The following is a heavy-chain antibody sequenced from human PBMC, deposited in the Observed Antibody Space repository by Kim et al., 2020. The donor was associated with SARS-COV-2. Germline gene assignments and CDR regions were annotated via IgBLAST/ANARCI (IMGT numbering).Heavy chain of an antibody. V-gene: IGHV3-43*02. CDR2: ISGDGGST. CDR1: GFTFDDYA. Sequence: GGSLRLSCAASGFTFDDYAMHWVRQAPGKGLEWVSLISGDGGSTYYADSVKGRFTISRDNSKNSLYLQMNSLRTKDTALYYCAKDPTGYISSWSGYWGQGTLVTVSS. J-gene: IGHJ4*02. D-gene: IGHD6-13*01. CDR3: AKDPTGYISSWSGY.